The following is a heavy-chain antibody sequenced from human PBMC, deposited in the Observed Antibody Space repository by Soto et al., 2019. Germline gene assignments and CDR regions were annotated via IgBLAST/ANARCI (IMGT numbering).Heavy chain of an antibody. Sequence: PGGSLRLSCAASGFTFSSYGMHWVRQAPGKGLEWVAVISYDGSNKYYADSVKGRFTISRDNSKNTLYLQMNSLRAEDTAVYYCAKDNTVVNHYYYYYGMDVWGQGTTVTVSS. CDR2: ISYDGSNK. J-gene: IGHJ6*02. CDR3: AKDNTVVNHYYYYYGMDV. V-gene: IGHV3-30*18. CDR1: GFTFSSYG. D-gene: IGHD2-15*01.